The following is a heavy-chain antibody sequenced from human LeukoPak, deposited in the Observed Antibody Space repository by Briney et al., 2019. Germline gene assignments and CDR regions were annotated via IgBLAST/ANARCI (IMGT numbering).Heavy chain of an antibody. CDR1: GYIFTTYW. CDR3: ARHMLGDTNMAY. CDR2: IYPDDSDT. J-gene: IGHJ4*02. D-gene: IGHD5-18*01. Sequence: GESLKISCKASGYIFTTYWIGWVRQMPGKGLEWMGIIYPDDSDTRYSPSFQGQVTISADKSIDTAYLQWSSLKASDTAIYYCARHMLGDTNMAYWGQGTLVTVSS. V-gene: IGHV5-51*01.